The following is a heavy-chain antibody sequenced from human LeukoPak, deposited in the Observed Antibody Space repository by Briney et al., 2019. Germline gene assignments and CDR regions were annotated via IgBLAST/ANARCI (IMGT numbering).Heavy chain of an antibody. CDR3: ARTSRMRIAVAGTDYYYYMDV. Sequence: ASVKVSCKASGYTFTSYAMNWVRQAPGQGLEWMGWINTNTGNPTYAQGFTGRFVFSLDTSVSTAYLQISSLKAEDTAVYYCARTSRMRIAVAGTDYYYYMDVWGKGTTVTVSS. J-gene: IGHJ6*03. CDR1: GYTFTSYA. CDR2: INTNTGNP. D-gene: IGHD6-19*01. V-gene: IGHV7-4-1*02.